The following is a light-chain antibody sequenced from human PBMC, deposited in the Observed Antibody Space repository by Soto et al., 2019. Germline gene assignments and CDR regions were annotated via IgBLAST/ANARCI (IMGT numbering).Light chain of an antibody. V-gene: IGKV3D-20*02. Sequence: EFVLTQSPGTLSLSPGERATLSCRASQTVRNNYLAWYQQKPGQAPRLLIYDAYSRATGIPDRFSGSGSGTEFTLTISSLQPEDFATYYCQQLNTYPITFAQGTRLEIK. CDR2: DAY. J-gene: IGKJ5*01. CDR3: QQLNTYPIT. CDR1: QTVRNNY.